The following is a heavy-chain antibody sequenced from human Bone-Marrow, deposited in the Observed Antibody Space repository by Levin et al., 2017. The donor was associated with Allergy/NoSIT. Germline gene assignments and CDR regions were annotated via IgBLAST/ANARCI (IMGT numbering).Heavy chain of an antibody. CDR3: ARTLGYCSGDGCYYYFDD. CDR1: NYSISSGFH. Sequence: SETLSLTCAVSNYSISSGFHWGWIRQPPGKGLEWIGSIDQSGNTYYNPSLKSRVTISVDTSKNQFSLRLTSVSAADTAVYYCARTLGYCSGDGCYYYFDDWGQRTLVAVSS. CDR2: IDQSGNT. D-gene: IGHD2-15*01. J-gene: IGHJ4*02. V-gene: IGHV4-38-2*01.